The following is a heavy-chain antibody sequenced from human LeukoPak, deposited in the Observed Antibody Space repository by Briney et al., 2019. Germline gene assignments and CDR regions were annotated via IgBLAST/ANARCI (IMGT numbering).Heavy chain of an antibody. V-gene: IGHV4-59*01. CDR3: ARASPNGFSDY. J-gene: IGHJ4*02. CDR2: IYYSGST. Sequence: SETLSLTCTVSGGSISSYYWSWIRQPPGKGLEWIGYIYYSGSTNYNPSLKSRVTISVDTSKNQFSLKLSSVTAADTAVYYCARASPNGFSDYWGQGTLVTVSS. D-gene: IGHD2-8*01. CDR1: GGSISSYY.